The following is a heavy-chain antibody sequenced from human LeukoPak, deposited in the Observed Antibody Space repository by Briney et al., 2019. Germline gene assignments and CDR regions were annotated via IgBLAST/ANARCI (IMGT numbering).Heavy chain of an antibody. Sequence: GASVKVSCKASGYTFTGYYMHWVRQAPGQGLEWMGWINPNSGGTNYAQTLQGRVTMTTDTSTSTAYMELRSLRSDDTAVYYCARAVGVGSWWNNWFDPWGQGTLVTVSS. CDR1: GYTFTGYY. J-gene: IGHJ5*02. V-gene: IGHV1-2*02. CDR2: INPNSGGT. D-gene: IGHD6-13*01. CDR3: ARAVGVGSWWNNWFDP.